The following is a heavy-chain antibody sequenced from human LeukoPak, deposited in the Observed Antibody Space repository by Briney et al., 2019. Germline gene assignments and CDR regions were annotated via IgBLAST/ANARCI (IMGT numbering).Heavy chain of an antibody. CDR3: ARDLVGFDY. CDR2: IKQDGSEK. CDR1: GFSFYNLA. Sequence: GGSLRLSCATSGFSFYNLAFHWVRQAPGKGLEWVANIKQDGSEKYYVDSVKGRFTISRDNAKNSLYLQMNSLRAEDTAVYYCARDLVGFDYWGQGTLVTVSS. J-gene: IGHJ4*02. V-gene: IGHV3-7*01. D-gene: IGHD2-8*02.